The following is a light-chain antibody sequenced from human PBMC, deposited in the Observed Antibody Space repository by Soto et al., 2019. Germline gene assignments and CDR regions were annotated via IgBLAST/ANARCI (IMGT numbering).Light chain of an antibody. J-gene: IGKJ1*01. CDR2: EAS. Sequence: ETVLTQSPATLSLSPGERATLSCRASQSVTTYLAWYQQKPGQAPRLLIYEASSRATGIPDRFSGSGSGTDFTLTISRLEPEDFAVYYCQQYRTFGQGTKVDI. V-gene: IGKV3-11*01. CDR1: QSVTTY. CDR3: QQYRT.